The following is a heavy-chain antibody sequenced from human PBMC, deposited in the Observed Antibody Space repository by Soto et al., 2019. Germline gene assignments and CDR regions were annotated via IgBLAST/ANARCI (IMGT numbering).Heavy chain of an antibody. CDR2: IYYSGRT. Sequence: SETLSLTCTVSGGSISSDDYYWSWIRQPPGKGLEWIEYIYYSGRTAYNPSLKSRLIISIDTSKNQFSLNLNSVSGADTAVYYCARELSNSPDYFDYWGQGTLVTVSS. V-gene: IGHV4-30-4*01. CDR3: ARELSNSPDYFDY. J-gene: IGHJ4*02. D-gene: IGHD6-6*01. CDR1: GGSISSDDYY.